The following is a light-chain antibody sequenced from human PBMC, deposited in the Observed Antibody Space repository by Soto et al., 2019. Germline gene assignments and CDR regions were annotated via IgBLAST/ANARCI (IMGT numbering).Light chain of an antibody. CDR3: QQYSTYPLT. CDR2: RAS. J-gene: IGKJ4*01. Sequence: DIQMTQTPSTRSASVGDRVTMTCRASQSISNSLAWYQQKPGKAPKLLIYRASALQSGVPSRFSGSGSGTEFTLPIDSLQPDDFATFYCQQYSTYPLTFGGGTRVDSK. CDR1: QSISNS. V-gene: IGKV1-5*03.